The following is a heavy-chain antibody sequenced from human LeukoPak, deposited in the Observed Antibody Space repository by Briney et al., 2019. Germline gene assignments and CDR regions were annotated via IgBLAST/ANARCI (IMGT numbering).Heavy chain of an antibody. J-gene: IGHJ4*02. CDR1: GFTFSHYE. CDR3: ARDPFRDYDSSGYFDF. V-gene: IGHV3-48*03. CDR2: VSSSGSTR. Sequence: GESLRLSCTTSGFTFSHYEMNWVRQAPGKGLEWASYVSSSGSTRDYADSVKGRFTISRDNAKNFLHLQMNSLRAEDTAVYYCARDPFRDYDSSGYFDFWGQGTPVTVSA. D-gene: IGHD3-22*01.